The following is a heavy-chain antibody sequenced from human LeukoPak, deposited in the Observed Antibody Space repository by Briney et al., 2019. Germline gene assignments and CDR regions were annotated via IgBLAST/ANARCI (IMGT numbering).Heavy chain of an antibody. V-gene: IGHV3-30*02. Sequence: GGSLRLSCAASGFTLSSYGMPWVRQAPGKGLEWVAFIRYDGSNKYYADSVKGRFTISRDNSKNTLYLQMNSLRAEDTAVYYCAKDPGADYDVWTGPGWFDRWGQGTLVTVSS. CDR1: GFTLSSYG. D-gene: IGHD3-3*01. CDR3: AKDPGADYDVWTGPGWFDR. J-gene: IGHJ5*02. CDR2: IRYDGSNK.